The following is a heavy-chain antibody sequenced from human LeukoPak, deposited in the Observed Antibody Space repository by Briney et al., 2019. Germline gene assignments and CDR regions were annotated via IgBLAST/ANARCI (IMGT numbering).Heavy chain of an antibody. J-gene: IGHJ4*02. CDR1: GGSISSDY. CDR3: ARGANWGSPDY. Sequence: PSETLSLTCTVSGGSISSDYWRWIRQSPGKGLEWIGYIYYGGTTSYNPSLKSRVTISLDTSKNQFSLKLSSVTAAATAVYYCARGANWGSPDYWGQGTLVTVSS. V-gene: IGHV4-59*01. CDR2: IYYGGTT. D-gene: IGHD7-27*01.